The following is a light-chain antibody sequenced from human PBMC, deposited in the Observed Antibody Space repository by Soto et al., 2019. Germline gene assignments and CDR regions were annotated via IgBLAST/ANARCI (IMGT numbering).Light chain of an antibody. CDR2: DAS. CDR1: QSISSW. Sequence: DVQMTQSPSTLSASVGDRVTITCRASQSISSWLAWYQQKPGKAPKLLIYDASSLESGVPSRFSGSGSGTEFTLTISSLQPDDFATYYCQQYNSYVLTFGGGTKVDIK. V-gene: IGKV1-5*01. J-gene: IGKJ4*01. CDR3: QQYNSYVLT.